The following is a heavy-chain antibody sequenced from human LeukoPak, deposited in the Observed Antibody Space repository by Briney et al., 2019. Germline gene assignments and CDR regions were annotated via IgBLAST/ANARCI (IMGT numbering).Heavy chain of an antibody. CDR1: GGTFSSYA. V-gene: IGHV1-69*05. J-gene: IGHJ4*02. Sequence: ASVKVSCKASGGTFSSYAISWVRQAPGQGLEWMGRIIPIFGTANSAQKFQGRVTITTDESTSTAYMELSSLRSEDTAVYYCAREEAAAALPFDYWGRGTLVTVSS. CDR2: IIPIFGTA. CDR3: AREEAAAALPFDY. D-gene: IGHD6-13*01.